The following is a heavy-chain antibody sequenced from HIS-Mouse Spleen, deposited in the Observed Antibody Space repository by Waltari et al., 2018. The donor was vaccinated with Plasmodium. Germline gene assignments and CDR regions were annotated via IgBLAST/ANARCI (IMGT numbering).Heavy chain of an antibody. CDR3: ARVLGYKAAAGTFVEYFQH. J-gene: IGHJ1*01. D-gene: IGHD6-13*01. CDR2: INPNRGGT. CDR1: GYTFTGSY. V-gene: IGHV1-2*02. Sequence: QVQLVQSGAEVKKPGASVKVSCKASGYTFTGSYMHWVRQATGQGLEWMGWINPNRGGTNYAQKFQGRVTMTRDTSISTAYMELSRLRSDDTAVYYCARVLGYKAAAGTFVEYFQHWGQGTLVTVSS.